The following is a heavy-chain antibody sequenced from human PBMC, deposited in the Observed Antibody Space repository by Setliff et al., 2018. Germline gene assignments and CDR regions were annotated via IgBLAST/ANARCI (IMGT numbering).Heavy chain of an antibody. CDR2: INPSGGSA. J-gene: IGHJ3*02. V-gene: IGHV1-46*01. Sequence: ASVKVSCKASGYTFTSYYMHWVRQAPGQGLEWMGIINPSGGSASYAQKFQGRVTMTRDTSTSTVYMELSSLRSEDTAVYYCARDTPQYYYDSSGYYRAFDIWGQGTMVTVSS. D-gene: IGHD3-22*01. CDR1: GYTFTSYY. CDR3: ARDTPQYYYDSSGYYRAFDI.